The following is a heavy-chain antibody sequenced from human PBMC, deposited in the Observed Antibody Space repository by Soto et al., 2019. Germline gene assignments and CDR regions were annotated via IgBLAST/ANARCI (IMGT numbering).Heavy chain of an antibody. V-gene: IGHV3-21*01. D-gene: IGHD6-19*01. CDR3: ARDGKGAVADPTFDY. CDR1: GFTFSSYS. J-gene: IGHJ4*02. CDR2: ISSSSSYI. Sequence: PGGSLRLSCAASGFTFSSYSMNWVRQAPGKGLEWVSSISSSSSYIYYADSVKGRFTISRDNAKNSLYLQMNSLRAEDTAVYYCARDGKGAVADPTFDYWGQGTLVTVSS.